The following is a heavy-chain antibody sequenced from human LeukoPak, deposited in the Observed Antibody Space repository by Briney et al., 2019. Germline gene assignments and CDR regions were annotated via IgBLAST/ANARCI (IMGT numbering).Heavy chain of an antibody. V-gene: IGHV3-23*01. Sequence: GGSLRLSCAASGFIYSSYGMSWVRQAPGKGLEWVSSISGSGGSTYYADSVKGRFTISRDNSKNTLYLQMNSLRAEDTAVYYCAVIPQGTSCKLGVCFDYWGQGTLVTVSS. CDR3: AVIPQGTSCKLGVCFDY. CDR2: ISGSGGST. D-gene: IGHD2-2*01. J-gene: IGHJ4*02. CDR1: GFIYSSYG.